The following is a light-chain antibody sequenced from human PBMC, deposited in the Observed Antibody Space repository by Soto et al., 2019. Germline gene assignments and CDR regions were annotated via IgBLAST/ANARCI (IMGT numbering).Light chain of an antibody. V-gene: IGKV3-11*01. CDR3: QQRSKWPLT. CDR1: QSVTSN. CDR2: GVS. Sequence: EIVLTQSSATLSLSPGERATLSCRASQSVTSNALAWYQQKPGQAPRLLIYGVSSRATGIPGRFSGSGSGTDFTLTISSLEPEGFAVYYCQQRSKWPLTFGGGTKVDIK. J-gene: IGKJ4*01.